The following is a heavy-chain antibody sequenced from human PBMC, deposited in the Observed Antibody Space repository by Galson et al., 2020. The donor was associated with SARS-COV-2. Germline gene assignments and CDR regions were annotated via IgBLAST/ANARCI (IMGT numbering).Heavy chain of an antibody. D-gene: IGHD6-13*01. Sequence: SETLSLTCAVSGYSISSGYYWGWIRQPPGKGLEWIGSIYHSGSTYYNPSLKSRVTISVDTSKNRFSLKLSSVTAADTAVYYCARHHSSSWRRGAFDIWGQGTMVTVSS. CDR2: IYHSGST. CDR1: GYSISSGYY. J-gene: IGHJ3*02. V-gene: IGHV4-38-2*01. CDR3: ARHHSSSWRRGAFDI.